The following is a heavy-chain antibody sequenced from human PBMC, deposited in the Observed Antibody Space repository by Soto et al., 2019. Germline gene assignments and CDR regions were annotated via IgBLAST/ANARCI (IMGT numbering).Heavy chain of an antibody. V-gene: IGHV1-46*01. J-gene: IGHJ6*02. CDR2: INPSGGST. CDR3: ARSKEGLYYYYGMDV. Sequence: ASVKVSCKASGYTFTSYYMHWVRQAPGQGLEWMGIINPSGGSTSYAQKFQGRVTMTRDTSTSTVYMELSSLRSEDTAVYYCARSKEGLYYYYGMDVWGQGTTVTVSS. CDR1: GYTFTSYY.